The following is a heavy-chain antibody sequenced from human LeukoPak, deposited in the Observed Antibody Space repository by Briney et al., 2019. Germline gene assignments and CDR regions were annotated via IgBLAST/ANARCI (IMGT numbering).Heavy chain of an antibody. J-gene: IGHJ5*02. CDR1: GFRLSRYW. CDR3: TGIDAA. Sequence: GGSLRLSCVASGFRLSRYWMHGVRQAPGKGLEWVATINLCGSNKYYVDSVMGRFTISRDDARNSLHLPVNTLRVEDPAVYYCTGIDAAWGQGTLVTVSS. CDR2: INLCGSNK. V-gene: IGHV3-7*03. D-gene: IGHD3-9*01.